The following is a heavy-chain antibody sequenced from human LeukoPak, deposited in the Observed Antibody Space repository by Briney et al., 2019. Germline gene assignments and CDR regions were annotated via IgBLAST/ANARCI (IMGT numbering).Heavy chain of an antibody. V-gene: IGHV4-34*01. Sequence: SETLSLTCAVYGGSFSGYYWSWIRQPPGKGLEWIGEINHSGSTNYNPSLKSRVTISVDTSKNQFSLKLSSVTAADTAAYYCARGRSYSNYEPFDYWGQGTLVTVSS. CDR2: INHSGST. CDR3: ARGRSYSNYEPFDY. CDR1: GGSFSGYY. D-gene: IGHD4-11*01. J-gene: IGHJ4*02.